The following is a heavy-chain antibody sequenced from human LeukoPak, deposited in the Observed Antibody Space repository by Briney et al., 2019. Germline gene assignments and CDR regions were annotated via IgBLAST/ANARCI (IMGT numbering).Heavy chain of an antibody. CDR1: GFTFSDYY. Sequence: GGSLRPSCAASGFTFSDYYMSWIRQAPGKGLEWVSYISSNGSTIYYTDSVKGRFTVSRDNAKNSLYLQMNSLRVEDTAVYYCARADGAVAAIFDYWGQGNLVTVSS. J-gene: IGHJ4*02. CDR2: ISSNGSTI. D-gene: IGHD6-19*01. V-gene: IGHV3-11*01. CDR3: ARADGAVAAIFDY.